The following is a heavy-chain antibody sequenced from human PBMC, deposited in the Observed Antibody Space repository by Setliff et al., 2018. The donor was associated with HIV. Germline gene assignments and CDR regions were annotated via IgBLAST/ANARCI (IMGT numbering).Heavy chain of an antibody. CDR3: ARRRGSYDFSNWFDP. D-gene: IGHD3-3*01. J-gene: IGHJ5*02. CDR2: IYYSGST. CDR1: GGSIRSHY. Sequence: PSETLSLTCTVSGGSIRSHYWSWIRRPPGKRLEWIGYIYYSGSTNYNPSLKSRVTISVDTAKNQFSLKLSSVTAADTAVYYCARRRGSYDFSNWFDPWGQGTQVTVSS. V-gene: IGHV4-59*11.